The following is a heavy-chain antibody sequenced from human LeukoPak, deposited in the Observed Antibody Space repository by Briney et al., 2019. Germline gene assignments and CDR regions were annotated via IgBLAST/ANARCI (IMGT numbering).Heavy chain of an antibody. Sequence: SETLSLTCTVSGSSISHYYWSWIRQPPGKGLEWIGYIYYSGSTNYNPSLKSRVTISVDTSKSRFSLKLSSVTAADTAVYYCARGYYDSSGYLISYNWFDPWGQGTLVTVSS. CDR1: GSSISHYY. V-gene: IGHV4-59*01. J-gene: IGHJ5*02. CDR3: ARGYYDSSGYLISYNWFDP. CDR2: IYYSGST. D-gene: IGHD3-22*01.